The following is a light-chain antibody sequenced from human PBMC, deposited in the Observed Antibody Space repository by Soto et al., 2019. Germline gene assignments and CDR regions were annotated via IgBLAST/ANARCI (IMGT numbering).Light chain of an antibody. Sequence: DIQMTQSPSTLSASVGDRVTITCRARQSISMWLAWYQQKPGKAPNLLIQRASSLEAGVSSRFSGSGSGTEFTLTISSLQPDDSATYYCQQYDNYAVTFGQGTKLEIK. V-gene: IGKV1-5*03. CDR3: QQYDNYAVT. J-gene: IGKJ2*01. CDR1: QSISMW. CDR2: RAS.